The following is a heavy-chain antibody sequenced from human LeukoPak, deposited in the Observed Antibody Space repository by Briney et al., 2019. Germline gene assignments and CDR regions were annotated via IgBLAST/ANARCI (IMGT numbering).Heavy chain of an antibody. D-gene: IGHD2-21*02. Sequence: GGSLRLSCAASGFTFSSYSMNWVRQAPGKGLEWVSYISSSGSTIYYADSVKGRFTISRDNAKNSLYLQMNSLRAEDTAVYYCARDSYCGGDCYPSYYGMDVWGQGTTVTVSS. CDR2: ISSSGSTI. V-gene: IGHV3-48*04. J-gene: IGHJ6*02. CDR1: GFTFSSYS. CDR3: ARDSYCGGDCYPSYYGMDV.